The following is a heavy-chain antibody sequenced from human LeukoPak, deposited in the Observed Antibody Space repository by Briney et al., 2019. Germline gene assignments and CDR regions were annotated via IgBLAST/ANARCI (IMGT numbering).Heavy chain of an antibody. V-gene: IGHV3-7*01. Sequence: PGGSLRLSCAVSGFTFSSYWMSWVRQAPGKGLEWVANIKQDGSEKYYVDSVKGRFTISRDNAKNSLYLQMNSLRAEDTAVYYCARCEYYYGSGSSSGMDVWGQGTTVTVSS. CDR1: GFTFSSYW. CDR3: ARCEYYYGSGSSSGMDV. D-gene: IGHD3-10*01. J-gene: IGHJ6*02. CDR2: IKQDGSEK.